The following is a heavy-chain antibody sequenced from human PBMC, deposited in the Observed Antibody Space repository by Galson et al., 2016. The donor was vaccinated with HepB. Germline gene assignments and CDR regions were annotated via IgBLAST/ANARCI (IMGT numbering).Heavy chain of an antibody. CDR3: ARELGLRGIRMDV. CDR1: GGPFSGY. CDR2: INQSGTST. V-gene: IGHV4-34*01. J-gene: IGHJ6*02. Sequence: ETLSLTCAVSGGPFSGYWSWLRQPPGKGLEWIGEINQSGTSTTYNPSLVPRVTISVDTSKNQFSLNLKSVTAADTAVYYCARELGLRGIRMDVWGQGTPVTVSS. D-gene: IGHD3-10*01.